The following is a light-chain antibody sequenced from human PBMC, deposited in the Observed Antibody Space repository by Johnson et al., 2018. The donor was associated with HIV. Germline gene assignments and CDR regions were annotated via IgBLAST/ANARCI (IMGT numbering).Light chain of an antibody. Sequence: QSVLTQPPSVSAAPGQKVTISCSGSSSNIGNNYVAWYQQLPGTAPKLLIYESNKRPSGIPDRFSGSKSGTSATLGITGLQTGDEADYYCGTWDSSLIAGGYVFGTGTKVTVL. J-gene: IGLJ1*01. V-gene: IGLV1-51*02. CDR2: ESN. CDR3: GTWDSSLIAGGYV. CDR1: SSNIGNNY.